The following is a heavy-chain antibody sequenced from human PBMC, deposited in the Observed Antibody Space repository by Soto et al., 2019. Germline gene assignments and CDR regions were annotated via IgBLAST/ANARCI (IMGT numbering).Heavy chain of an antibody. CDR2: IKTDGSDT. CDR1: GFTFSSYW. J-gene: IGHJ3*02. CDR3: VRSRTSDWAYDI. Sequence: EVQLVESGGGLVQPGGSLRLSCAASGFTFSSYWMHWVRQSPGKGLVWVSRIKTDGSDTHYAGSVKGRFTISRDNTKNTLYLQMNSLRDEDTAIYYCVRSRTSDWAYDIWGQGTMVIVSS. V-gene: IGHV3-74*01. D-gene: IGHD3-9*01.